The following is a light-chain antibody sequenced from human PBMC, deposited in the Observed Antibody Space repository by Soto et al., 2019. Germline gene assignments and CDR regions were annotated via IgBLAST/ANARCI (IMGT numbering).Light chain of an antibody. CDR1: QRVSSY. V-gene: IGKV3-11*01. J-gene: IGKJ1*01. Sequence: EIVLTQSPATLSLSPGERATLSCRPSQRVSSYLAWYQQKPGQAPRLLIYDASNRATGTPASVSGSGSGTDFTLMISGLEAEDFAVYYGQPRKTFGHGTKVEIK. CDR3: QPRKT. CDR2: DAS.